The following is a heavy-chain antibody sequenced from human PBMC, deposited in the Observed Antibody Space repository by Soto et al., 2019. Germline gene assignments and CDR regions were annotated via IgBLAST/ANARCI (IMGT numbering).Heavy chain of an antibody. D-gene: IGHD2-15*01. CDR2: IYYSGST. CDR1: GGSISSSSYY. V-gene: IGHV4-39*01. Sequence: QLQLQESGPGLVKPSETLSLTCPVSGGSISSSSYYWGWIRQPPGKGLEWIGSIYYSGSTYYNQSLKSRVTISVDTSKNQFSRKLSSVTAADTAVYYCARHTPAISISDHWGQGTLVTVSS. CDR3: ARHTPAISISDH. J-gene: IGHJ4*02.